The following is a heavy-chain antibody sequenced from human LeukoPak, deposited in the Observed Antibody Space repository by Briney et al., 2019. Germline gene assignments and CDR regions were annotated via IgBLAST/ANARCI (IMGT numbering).Heavy chain of an antibody. CDR3: AREHYYNYYMDV. V-gene: IGHV1-18*01. CDR1: GYTFSSYG. J-gene: IGHJ6*03. Sequence: ASVKVSCKASGYTFSSYGISWVRQAPGQGLEWMGWISTYNGDTNYAQKFQGRVTMTTDTSTTTAYMELRSLRSDDTAVYYCAREHYYNYYMDVWGKGTTVTVSS. CDR2: ISTYNGDT.